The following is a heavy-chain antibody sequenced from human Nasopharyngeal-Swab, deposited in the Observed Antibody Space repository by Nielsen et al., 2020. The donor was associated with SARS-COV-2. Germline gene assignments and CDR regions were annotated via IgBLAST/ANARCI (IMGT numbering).Heavy chain of an antibody. V-gene: IGHV3-53*01. CDR3: ARVLDGYNGFDY. Sequence: GGSLRLSCVASGLTFSDYYMSWVRQAPGKGLEWVSIIYPGGSTYYADSVKGRFTISRDSSRNTLYLQMNSLTAEDTAVYYCARVLDGYNGFDYWGQGTLVTVSS. CDR1: GLTFSDYY. D-gene: IGHD5-24*01. CDR2: IYPGGST. J-gene: IGHJ4*02.